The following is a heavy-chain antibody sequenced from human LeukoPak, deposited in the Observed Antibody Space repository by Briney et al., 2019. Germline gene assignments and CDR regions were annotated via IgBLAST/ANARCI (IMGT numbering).Heavy chain of an antibody. CDR2: IYYSGST. CDR1: GGSISSYY. CDR3: ARRLDDYVWGSYRYYFDY. V-gene: IGHV4-59*01. Sequence: TSETLPLTCTVSGGSISSYYWSWIRQPPGKGLEWIGYIYYSGSTNYNPSLKSRVTISVDTSKNQFSLKLSSVTAADTAVYYCARRLDDYVWGSYRYYFDYWGQGTLVTVSS. D-gene: IGHD3-16*02. J-gene: IGHJ4*02.